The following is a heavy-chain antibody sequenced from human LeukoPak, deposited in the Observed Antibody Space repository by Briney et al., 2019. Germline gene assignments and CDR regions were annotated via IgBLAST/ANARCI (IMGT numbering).Heavy chain of an antibody. CDR3: ASSQLAAAGRVPDY. J-gene: IGHJ4*02. Sequence: PGGSLRLSCAASGFRFSSYDIHWVRQAPGKGLEWVTFIESDGTKEYYADSVKGRFTISRDNAKNSLYLQMNSLRAEDTAVYYCASSQLAAAGRVPDYWGQGTLVTVSS. V-gene: IGHV3-30*12. CDR2: IESDGTKE. D-gene: IGHD6-13*01. CDR1: GFRFSSYD.